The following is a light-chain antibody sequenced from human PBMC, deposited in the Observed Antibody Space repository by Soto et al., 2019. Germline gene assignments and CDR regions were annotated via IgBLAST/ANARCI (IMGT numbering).Light chain of an antibody. CDR2: EVN. J-gene: IGLJ1*01. CDR3: SSYGGYNNVV. Sequence: QSALTQPPSASGSPGQSVTISCTGPSSDVGGYNYVSWFQQHPGKAPKLIIHEVNQMPSGVPDRCSGSKSGNTASLTVSWLQAEDEGTYYCSSYGGYNNVVFGTGTKVTVL. V-gene: IGLV2-8*01. CDR1: SSDVGGYNY.